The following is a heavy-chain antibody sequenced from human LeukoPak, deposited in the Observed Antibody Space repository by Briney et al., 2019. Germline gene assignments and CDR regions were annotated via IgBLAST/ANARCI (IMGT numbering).Heavy chain of an antibody. CDR3: ARDGDYTSSTSYPTFDY. Sequence: GGSLRLSCAASGFTFSGSNMNWVRQAPRKGLEWVSSISSRSSHIYYADSVKGRFTISRDDAKKTLYLQMNSLRAEDTAVYYCARDGDYTSSTSYPTFDYWGQGTLVTVSS. V-gene: IGHV3-21*01. CDR2: ISSRSSHI. J-gene: IGHJ4*02. CDR1: GFTFSGSN. D-gene: IGHD6-6*01.